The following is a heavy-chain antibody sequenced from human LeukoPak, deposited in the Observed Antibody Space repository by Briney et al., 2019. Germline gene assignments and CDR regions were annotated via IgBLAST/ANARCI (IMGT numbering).Heavy chain of an antibody. CDR2: ISSNGGST. D-gene: IGHD3-22*01. CDR3: ARARYDSSGYLYYYYGMDV. CDR1: GFTFSSYA. Sequence: GGSLRLSCAASGFTFSSYAMHWVRQAPGKGLEYVSAISSNGGSTYYANSVKGRFTISRDNPKNTLYLQMGSLRAEDMAVYYCARARYDSSGYLYYYYGMDVWGQGTTVTVSS. V-gene: IGHV3-64*01. J-gene: IGHJ6*02.